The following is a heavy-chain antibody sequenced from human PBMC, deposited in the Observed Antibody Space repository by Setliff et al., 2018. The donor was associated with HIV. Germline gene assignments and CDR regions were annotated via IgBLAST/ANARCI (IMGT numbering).Heavy chain of an antibody. CDR1: GFTFSTYA. V-gene: IGHV3-23*01. J-gene: IGHJ4*02. CDR3: TTRETLVFGVVLLDY. CDR2: ISGSGGST. D-gene: IGHD3-3*01. Sequence: PGGSLRLSCAASGFTFSTYAMSWVRQAPGKGLEWVSAISGSGGSTYYADSVKGRFTISRDNSKNTLYLQMNSLRAEDTAVYYCTTRETLVFGVVLLDYWGQGTLVTVSS.